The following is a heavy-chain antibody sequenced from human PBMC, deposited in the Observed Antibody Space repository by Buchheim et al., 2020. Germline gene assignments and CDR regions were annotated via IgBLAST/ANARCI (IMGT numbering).Heavy chain of an antibody. V-gene: IGHV3-7*03. CDR2: IRQDGSEK. D-gene: IGHD1-26*01. CDR3: ARVRGGSYRTYYYYGMDV. J-gene: IGHJ6*02. CDR1: GFTFSSYW. Sequence: VQLVESGGGLVQPGGSLRLSCAASGFTFSSYWMSWVRQAPGKGLEWVANIRQDGSEKYYVDSVKGRFTISRDNAKNSLYLQMNSLRAEDTAVYYCARVRGGSYRTYYYYGMDVWGQGTT.